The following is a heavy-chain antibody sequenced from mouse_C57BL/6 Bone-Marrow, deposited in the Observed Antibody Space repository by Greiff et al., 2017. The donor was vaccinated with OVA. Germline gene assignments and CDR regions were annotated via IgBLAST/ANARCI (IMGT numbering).Heavy chain of an antibody. J-gene: IGHJ4*01. CDR1: GYTFTSYG. CDR2: IYPRSGNT. Sequence: VQLVESGAELARPGASVKLSCKASGYTFTSYGISWVKQRTGQGLEWIGEIYPRSGNTYYNEKFKGKATLTADKSSSTAYMELRSLTSEDSSVYFCGRYSNYDAMDYWGQGTSVTVSS. CDR3: GRYSNYDAMDY. V-gene: IGHV1-81*01. D-gene: IGHD2-5*01.